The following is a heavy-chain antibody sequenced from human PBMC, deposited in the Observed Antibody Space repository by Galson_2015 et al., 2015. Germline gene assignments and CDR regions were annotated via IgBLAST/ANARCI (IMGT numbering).Heavy chain of an antibody. Sequence: SLRLSCAASGFTFSSYSMNWVRQAPGKGLEWVSYISSSSSTIYYADSVKGRFTISRDNAKNSLYLQMNGLRDEDTAVYYCARGYCSSTSCYPWGITMVRGVKRGSAFDIWGQGTMVTVSS. CDR1: GFTFSSYS. CDR3: ARGYCSSTSCYPWGITMVRGVKRGSAFDI. J-gene: IGHJ3*02. CDR2: ISSSSSTI. D-gene: IGHD2-2*01. V-gene: IGHV3-48*02.